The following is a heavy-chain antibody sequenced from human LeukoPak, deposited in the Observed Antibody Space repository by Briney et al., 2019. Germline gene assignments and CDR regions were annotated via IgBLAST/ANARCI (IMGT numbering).Heavy chain of an antibody. V-gene: IGHV4-61*02. CDR3: ARDREVGATGYYFDY. Sequence: PSETLSLTCTVSGGSISSGSYYWSWIRQPAGKGLEWIGRIYTSGSTKYNPSLKSRVTISVDTSKNQFSLKLSSVTAADTAVYYCARDREVGATGYYFDYWGQGTLVTVSS. J-gene: IGHJ4*02. D-gene: IGHD1-26*01. CDR1: GGSISSGSYY. CDR2: IYTSGST.